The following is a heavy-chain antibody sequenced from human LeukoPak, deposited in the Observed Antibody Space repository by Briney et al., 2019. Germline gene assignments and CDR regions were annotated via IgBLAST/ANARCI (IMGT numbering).Heavy chain of an antibody. CDR3: ATGDYYYADC. D-gene: IGHD3-10*01. CDR2: IYYSGST. Sequence: SETLSLTCTVSGGSISSSSYYWGWIRQPPGKGLEWIGGIYYSGSTYYNPSLKSRVTISVDTSKNQFSLELSSVTAADTAMYYCATGDYYYADCWGQGTLVTVSS. CDR1: GGSISSSSYY. J-gene: IGHJ4*02. V-gene: IGHV4-39*01.